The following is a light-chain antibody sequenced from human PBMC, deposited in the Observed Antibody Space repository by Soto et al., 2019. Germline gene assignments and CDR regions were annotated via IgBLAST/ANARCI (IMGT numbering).Light chain of an antibody. J-gene: IGLJ2*01. CDR3: AAWDDSLNGPV. CDR2: RNN. Sequence: QSVLTQPPSASGTPGQRVTISCSGSSSNIGSNYVYWHQQLPGTAPKLLIYRNNQRPSGVPDRFSGSKSGTSASLAISGLRSEDEADYYCAAWDDSLNGPVFGGGTKLTVL. CDR1: SSNIGSNY. V-gene: IGLV1-47*01.